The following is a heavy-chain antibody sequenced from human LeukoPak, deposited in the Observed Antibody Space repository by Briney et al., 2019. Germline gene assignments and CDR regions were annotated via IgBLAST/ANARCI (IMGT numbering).Heavy chain of an antibody. Sequence: PSETLSLTCAVSDDSFSSHYWTWIRQPPGKGLEWIGYISYIGSTNYNPSLKSRVTISIDTSKNQFSLKLSSVTAADTAVYYCARDLVTVTKAFDIWGQGTMVSVSS. CDR2: ISYIGST. CDR3: ARDLVTVTKAFDI. CDR1: DDSFSSHY. J-gene: IGHJ3*02. V-gene: IGHV4-59*11. D-gene: IGHD4-17*01.